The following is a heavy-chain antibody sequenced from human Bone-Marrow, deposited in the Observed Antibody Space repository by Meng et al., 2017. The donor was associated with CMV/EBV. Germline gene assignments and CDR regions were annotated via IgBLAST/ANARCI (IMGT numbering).Heavy chain of an antibody. CDR2: INPNSGGT. V-gene: IGHV1-2*02. Sequence: ASVKVSCKASGYTFTGYYMHWVRQAPGQGLEWMGWINPNSGGTNYAQKFQGRVTMTRDTSISTAYMELSRLRSDDTAVYYCARDDPLDHRSDYWGQGTLVTVSS. J-gene: IGHJ4*02. CDR1: GYTFTGYY. CDR3: ARDDPLDHRSDY.